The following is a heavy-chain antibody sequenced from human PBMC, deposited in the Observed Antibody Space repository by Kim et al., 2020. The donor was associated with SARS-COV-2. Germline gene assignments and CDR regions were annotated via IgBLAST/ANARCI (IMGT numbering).Heavy chain of an antibody. CDR1: GGSFSGYY. D-gene: IGHD3-9*01. CDR2: INHSGST. Sequence: SETLSLTCAVYGGSFSGYYWSWIRQPPGKGLEWIGEINHSGSTNYNPSLKSRVTISVDTSKNQFSLKLSSVTAADTAVYYCARSVRVLRYFDLHGGSFD. V-gene: IGHV4-34*01. J-gene: IGHJ4*01. CDR3: ARSVRVLRYFDLHGGSFD.